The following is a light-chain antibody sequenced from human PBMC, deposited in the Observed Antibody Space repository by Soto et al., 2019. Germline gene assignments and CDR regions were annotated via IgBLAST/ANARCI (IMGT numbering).Light chain of an antibody. Sequence: EIVLTQSPGTLSLSPGERATLSRRASQSVSGSYLAWYQQKPGQAPRLLIYGASSRATGIPDRFSGSGSGTDFTLTISRLEPEDFVVYYCQQYGSSPITFGQGTRLEIK. V-gene: IGKV3-20*01. J-gene: IGKJ5*01. CDR3: QQYGSSPIT. CDR1: QSVSGSY. CDR2: GAS.